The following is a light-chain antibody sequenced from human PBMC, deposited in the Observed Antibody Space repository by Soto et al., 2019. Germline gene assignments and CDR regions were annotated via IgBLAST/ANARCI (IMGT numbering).Light chain of an antibody. V-gene: IGLV2-14*01. CDR1: SSDVGDRNY. CDR3: SSYTTIGTWV. Sequence: QSALTQPASVSGSPGQSITISCTGTSSDVGDRNYVSWYQQFPGKAPKLIIYEVNNRPSGISNRFSGSKSGNTASLTVSGLRAEDEADYYCSSYTTIGTWVFGGGTQLTVL. CDR2: EVN. J-gene: IGLJ3*02.